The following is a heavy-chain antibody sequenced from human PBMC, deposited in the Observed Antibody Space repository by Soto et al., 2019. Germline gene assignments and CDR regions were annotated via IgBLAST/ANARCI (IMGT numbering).Heavy chain of an antibody. V-gene: IGHV3-23*01. Sequence: GWSLRLSCASSVFTFSSYAMSWVRQAPGKGLEWVSAISGSGGSTYYADSVKGRFAISRDNSKNTLYLQMNSLRAEDTAVYYCAKGTDYDILTGYSAFDYWGQGTLVTVSS. D-gene: IGHD3-9*01. CDR1: VFTFSSYA. CDR3: AKGTDYDILTGYSAFDY. CDR2: ISGSGGST. J-gene: IGHJ4*02.